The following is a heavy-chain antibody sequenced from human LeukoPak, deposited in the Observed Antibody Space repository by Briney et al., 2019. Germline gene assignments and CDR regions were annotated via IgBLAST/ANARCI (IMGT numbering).Heavy chain of an antibody. CDR3: ARDLGGSPFDI. Sequence: PGGPLRLSCVASGFTFSYSGMHWVRQAPGKGLEWVAVIWSDGSTKKYADSVKGRFTISRDNSRNTLYLQMDSLRDEDRAVYYCARDLGGSPFDIWGQGTMVTVSS. D-gene: IGHD3-16*01. V-gene: IGHV3-33*01. CDR1: GFTFSYSG. CDR2: IWSDGSTK. J-gene: IGHJ3*02.